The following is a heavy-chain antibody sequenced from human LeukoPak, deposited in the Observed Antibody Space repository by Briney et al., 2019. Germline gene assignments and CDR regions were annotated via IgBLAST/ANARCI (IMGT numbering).Heavy chain of an antibody. CDR3: ASTETYYYDSSGYYWGGY. V-gene: IGHV4-61*01. CDR2: IYYSGST. D-gene: IGHD3-22*01. J-gene: IGHJ4*02. Sequence: PSETLSLTCTVSGGSVSSGSYYWSWIRQPPGKGLEWIGYIYYSGSTNYDPSLKSRVTISVDTFKNQFSLKLSSVTAADTAVYYCASTETYYYDSSGYYWGGYWGQGTLVTVSS. CDR1: GGSVSSGSYY.